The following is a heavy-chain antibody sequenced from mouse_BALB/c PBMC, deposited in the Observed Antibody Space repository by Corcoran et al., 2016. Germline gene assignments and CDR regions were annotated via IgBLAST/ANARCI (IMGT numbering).Heavy chain of an antibody. CDR2: ILPGRGST. V-gene: IGHV1-9*01. CDR1: GYTFSSYW. J-gene: IGHJ2*01. Sequence: QVQLQQSGAELMKPGASVKISCKATGYTFSSYWIEWVKQRPGHGLEWIGEILPGRGSTNYNEKFKGKATFTADTSSNTAYMQLSSLTSEDSAVYYCARKGYYYGSPYYFDYWGQGTTLTVSS. D-gene: IGHD1-1*01. CDR3: ARKGYYYGSPYYFDY.